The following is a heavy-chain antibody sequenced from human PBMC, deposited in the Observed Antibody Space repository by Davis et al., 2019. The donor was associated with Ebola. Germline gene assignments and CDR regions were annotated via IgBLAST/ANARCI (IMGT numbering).Heavy chain of an antibody. J-gene: IGHJ4*02. D-gene: IGHD3-22*01. CDR2: ISSSSSYI. Sequence: GESLKISCAASGFTFSSYSMNWVRQAPGKGLEWVSSISSSSSYIYYADSVKGRFTISRDNAKNSLYLQMNSLRTDDTAVYYCAPRDPDSSGFDYWGQGTLVTVSS. V-gene: IGHV3-21*04. CDR3: APRDPDSSGFDY. CDR1: GFTFSSYS.